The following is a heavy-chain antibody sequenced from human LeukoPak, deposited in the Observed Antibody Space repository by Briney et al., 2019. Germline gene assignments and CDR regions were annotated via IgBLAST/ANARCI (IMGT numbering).Heavy chain of an antibody. Sequence: SETLSLTCAVYGGSFSGYYWSWIRQPPGKGLEWIGEINHSGSTNYNPSLKSRVTISVDTSKNQFSLKLSSVTAADTAVYYCARHRSHYVWGSYRPSAFDYWGQGTLVTVSS. CDR1: GGSFSGYY. V-gene: IGHV4-34*01. CDR3: ARHRSHYVWGSYRPSAFDY. CDR2: INHSGST. D-gene: IGHD3-16*02. J-gene: IGHJ4*02.